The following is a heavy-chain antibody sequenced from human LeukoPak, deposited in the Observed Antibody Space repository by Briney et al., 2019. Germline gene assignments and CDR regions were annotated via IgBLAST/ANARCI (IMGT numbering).Heavy chain of an antibody. CDR2: IYTSGST. J-gene: IGHJ3*02. D-gene: IGHD3-9*01. Sequence: SETLSLTCAVYGGSFSGYYWSWIRQPAGKGLEWIGRIYTSGSTNYNPSLKSRVTISVDTSKNQFSLKLSSVTAADTAVYYCARVWGLRYFDLFGRWYDDAFDIWGQGTMVTVSS. V-gene: IGHV4-59*10. CDR3: ARVWGLRYFDLFGRWYDDAFDI. CDR1: GGSFSGYY.